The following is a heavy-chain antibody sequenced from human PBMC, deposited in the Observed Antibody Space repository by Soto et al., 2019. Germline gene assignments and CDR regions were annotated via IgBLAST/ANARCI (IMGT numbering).Heavy chain of an antibody. V-gene: IGHV1-46*01. J-gene: IGHJ6*02. D-gene: IGHD2-21*01. Sequence: QVQLVQSGAEVKKPGASVKVSCKASGYTFSSYYIHWVRQAPGQGLEWLGVINPGGDSAGYAQKFKGRVTMTTDTSTSTAYMELRSLRSDDTAVYYCARGAFCGGAPGCRDMDVWGQGTTVTVSS. CDR2: INPGGDSA. CDR1: GYTFSSYY. CDR3: ARGAFCGGAPGCRDMDV.